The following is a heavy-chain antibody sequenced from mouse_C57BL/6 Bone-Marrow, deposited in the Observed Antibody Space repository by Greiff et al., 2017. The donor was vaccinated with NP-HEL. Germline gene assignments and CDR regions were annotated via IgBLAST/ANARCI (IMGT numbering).Heavy chain of an antibody. CDR1: GFSLTSYG. D-gene: IGHD2-4*01. Sequence: VQLVESGPGLVQPSQSLSITCTVSGFSLTSYGVHWVRQSPGKGLEWLGVIWSGGSTDYNAAFISRLSISKDNSKSQVFFKMNSLQADDTAIYYCARTVYDYDDWFAYWGQGTLVTVSA. CDR3: ARTVYDYDDWFAY. V-gene: IGHV2-2*01. J-gene: IGHJ3*01. CDR2: IWSGGST.